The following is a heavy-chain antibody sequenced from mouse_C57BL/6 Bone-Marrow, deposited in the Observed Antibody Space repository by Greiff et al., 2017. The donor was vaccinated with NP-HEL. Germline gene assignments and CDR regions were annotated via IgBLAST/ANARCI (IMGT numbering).Heavy chain of an antibody. CDR3: VRHPLLTVVATDYAMDY. D-gene: IGHD1-1*01. CDR2: IRSKSNNYAA. Sequence: EVKVVESGGGLVQPKGSLKLSCAASGFSFNTYAMNWVRQAPGKGLEWVARIRSKSNNYAAYYADSVKDRFTISRDDSESMLYLQMNNLKTEDTAMYYCVRHPLLTVVATDYAMDYWGQGTSVTVSS. CDR1: GFSFNTYA. V-gene: IGHV10-1*01. J-gene: IGHJ4*01.